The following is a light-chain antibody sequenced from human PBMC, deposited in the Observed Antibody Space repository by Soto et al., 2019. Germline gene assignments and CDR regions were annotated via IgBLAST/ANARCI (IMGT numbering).Light chain of an antibody. J-gene: IGKJ4*01. CDR1: QSIASSY. CDR3: QQFSSAHLT. CDR2: RTF. Sequence: EIVLTQSPGTLSLSPGQRATLSCRASQSIASSYLAWYQQKPGQPPRLLLYRTFNRATGIPDRFSGSGSGTDFTLTISRLEPEDFAVYFGQQFSSAHLTFGGGTKVEI. V-gene: IGKV3-20*01.